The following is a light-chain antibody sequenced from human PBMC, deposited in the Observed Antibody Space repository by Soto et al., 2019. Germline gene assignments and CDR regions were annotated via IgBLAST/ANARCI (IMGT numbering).Light chain of an antibody. J-gene: IGLJ3*02. V-gene: IGLV2-14*01. CDR1: SSDVGAYNY. CDR2: EVS. CDR3: SSYTSGSTRV. Sequence: QSALTQPASVSGSPGQSITISCTGTSSDVGAYNYVSWYQQHPGKATKLMIYEVSNRPSGVSNRFSGSKSGNTASLTISGLQAEDEGDYYCSSYTSGSTRVFGGGTKVTVL.